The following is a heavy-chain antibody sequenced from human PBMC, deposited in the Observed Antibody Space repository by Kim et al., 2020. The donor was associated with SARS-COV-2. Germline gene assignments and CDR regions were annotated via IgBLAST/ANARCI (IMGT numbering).Heavy chain of an antibody. CDR2: IIPIFGTA. CDR3: ARASTGFWADIVVVPAAMEPLDY. D-gene: IGHD2-2*01. V-gene: IGHV1-69*13. CDR1: GGTFSSYA. Sequence: SSVKVSCKASGGTFSSYAISWVRQAPGQGLEWMGGIIPIFGTANYAQKFQGRVTITADESTSTAYMELSSLRSEDTAVYYCARASTGFWADIVVVPAAMEPLDYWGQGTLVTVSS. J-gene: IGHJ4*02.